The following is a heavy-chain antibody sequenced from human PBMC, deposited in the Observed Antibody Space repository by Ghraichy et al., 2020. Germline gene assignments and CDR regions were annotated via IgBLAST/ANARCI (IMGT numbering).Heavy chain of an antibody. CDR2: INQDGSDT. CDR3: ARGETAADQYFQH. CDR1: GFTFTNHW. V-gene: IGHV3-7*01. D-gene: IGHD6-13*01. Sequence: LSLTCAALGFTFTNHWINWVRQAAGKGLEWVANINQDGSDTRYVDSVKGRFTISRDNAKNSLFLQMNSLTAEDTAVYYCARGETAADQYFQHWGQGTLVTVSS. J-gene: IGHJ1*01.